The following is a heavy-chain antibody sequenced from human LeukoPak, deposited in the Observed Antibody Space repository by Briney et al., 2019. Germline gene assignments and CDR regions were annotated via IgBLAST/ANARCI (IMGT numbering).Heavy chain of an antibody. CDR2: ISAYNGNT. V-gene: IGHV1-18*01. Sequence: AXVKVSCKASGYTFTSYGISWVRQAPGQGLEWMGWISAYNGNTNYAQKLQGRVTMTTDTSTSTAYMELRSLRSDDTAVYYCARTPDYYYDSSGYLNWFDPWGQGTLVTVSS. J-gene: IGHJ5*02. D-gene: IGHD3-22*01. CDR3: ARTPDYYYDSSGYLNWFDP. CDR1: GYTFTSYG.